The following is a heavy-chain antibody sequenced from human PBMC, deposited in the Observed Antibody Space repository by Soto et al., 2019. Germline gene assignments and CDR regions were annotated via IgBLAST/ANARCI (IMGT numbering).Heavy chain of an antibody. Sequence: SETLSLTCTVSGGSISSGGYYWSWIRQHPGKGLEWIGYIYYSGSTYYNPSLKSRVTISVDTSKNQFSLKLSSVTAADTAVYYCARIPYCSSTSCSIMGGHYYYGMDVWGQGTTVTVSS. D-gene: IGHD2-2*01. V-gene: IGHV4-31*03. CDR1: GGSISSGGYY. J-gene: IGHJ6*02. CDR3: ARIPYCSSTSCSIMGGHYYYGMDV. CDR2: IYYSGST.